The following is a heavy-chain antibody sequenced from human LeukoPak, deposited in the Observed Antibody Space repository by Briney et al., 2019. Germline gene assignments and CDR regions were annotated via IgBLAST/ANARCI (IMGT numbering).Heavy chain of an antibody. D-gene: IGHD1-26*01. CDR1: GVSISNNYYY. CDR2: VHYTVRT. Sequence: SETLSLTCTVSGVSISNNYYYWAWIRQPPGKGLELIGYVHYTVRTFYNSSLKSRGTISADASQNQFSLSLTYVTAADTAVYFCATLGLLRGAGFNLATHFDFWGQGTLVTVSS. CDR3: ATLGLLRGAGFNLATHFDF. J-gene: IGHJ4*01. V-gene: IGHV4-39*01.